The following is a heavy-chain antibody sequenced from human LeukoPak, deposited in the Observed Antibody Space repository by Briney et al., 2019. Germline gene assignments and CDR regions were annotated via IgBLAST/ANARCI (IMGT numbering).Heavy chain of an antibody. CDR3: ARVVLAGDYFDY. V-gene: IGHV4-61*01. CDR1: GGSVSSGSYY. Sequence: SETLSLTCTVSGGSVSSGSYYWGWIRQPPGKGLEWIGYIYYSGSTNYNPSLKSRVTISVDTSKNQFSLKPSSVTAADTAVYYCARVVLAGDYFDYWGREPWSPSPQ. D-gene: IGHD6-19*01. CDR2: IYYSGST. J-gene: IGHJ4*02.